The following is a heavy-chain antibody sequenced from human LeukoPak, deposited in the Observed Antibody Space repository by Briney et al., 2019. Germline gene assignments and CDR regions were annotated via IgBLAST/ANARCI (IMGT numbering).Heavy chain of an antibody. CDR2: IKEDGSQK. J-gene: IGHJ4*02. CDR1: GFSFTTHW. V-gene: IGHV3-7*01. D-gene: IGHD2-21*01. Sequence: GGSLRLSCAASGFSFTTHWMTWVRQAPGKGLEWVANIKEDGSQKHYVDSVKGLFTISRDNPKNSLYLKMDSMRAEETAVYYCAEGGSYSDYWGQGTLVTVSS. CDR3: AEGGSYSDY.